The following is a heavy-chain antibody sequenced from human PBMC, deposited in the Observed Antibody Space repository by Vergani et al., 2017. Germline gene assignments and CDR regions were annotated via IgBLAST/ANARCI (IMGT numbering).Heavy chain of an antibody. V-gene: IGHV3-21*01. Sequence: EVQLVESGGGLVKTGGSLRLSCAASGFTFSSYSMNWVRQAPGKGLEWVSSISSSSSYIYYADSVKGRFTISRDNAKNSLYLQMNSLRAEDTAVYYCARGGSMVRGVMNWFDPWGQGTLVTVSS. D-gene: IGHD3-10*01. CDR1: GFTFSSYS. CDR3: ARGGSMVRGVMNWFDP. CDR2: ISSSSSYI. J-gene: IGHJ5*02.